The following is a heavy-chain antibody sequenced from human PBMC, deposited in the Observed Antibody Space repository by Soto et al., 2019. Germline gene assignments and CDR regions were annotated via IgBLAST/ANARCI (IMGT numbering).Heavy chain of an antibody. J-gene: IGHJ6*02. V-gene: IGHV1-58*01. CDR3: AKGILSATIGPYAMDV. CDR1: GSVFTATG. Sequence: QLQLVQSGPEVKKPGTSVKVSCKASGSVFTATGVQWVRQARGQRPEWIGWILVGSGDTNYAQNCQGRVTITRDMSTSTAYMELHSLRSEDTAVYYCAKGILSATIGPYAMDVWGQGTTVTVSS. CDR2: ILVGSGDT. D-gene: IGHD3-16*01.